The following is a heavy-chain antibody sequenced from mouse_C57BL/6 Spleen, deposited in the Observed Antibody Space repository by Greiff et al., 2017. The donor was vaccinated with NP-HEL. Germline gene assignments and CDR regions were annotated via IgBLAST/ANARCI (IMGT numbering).Heavy chain of an antibody. D-gene: IGHD1-1*01. CDR3: ARGHYGSSYWYFDV. CDR2: IHPNSGST. Sequence: QVQLKESGAELVKPGASVKLSCKASGYTFTSYWMHWVKQRPGQGLEWIGMIHPNSGSTNYNEKFKSKATLTVDKSSSTAYMQLSSLTSEDSAVYYCARGHYGSSYWYFDVWGTGTTVTVSS. CDR1: GYTFTSYW. J-gene: IGHJ1*03. V-gene: IGHV1-64*01.